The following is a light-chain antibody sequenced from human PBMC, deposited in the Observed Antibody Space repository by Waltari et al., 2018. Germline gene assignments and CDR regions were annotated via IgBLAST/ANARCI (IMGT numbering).Light chain of an antibody. CDR1: ALPKKH. Sequence: SYELPQPPSVSVSPGQTARITCPGDALPKKHAYWYQQKSGQSPVLVIHEDNKRPSGIPERFSGSSSGTEATLTVSGAQVEDEADYYCYSADSSGNPVFGGGTKLTVL. V-gene: IGLV3-10*01. CDR3: YSADSSGNPV. CDR2: EDN. J-gene: IGLJ3*02.